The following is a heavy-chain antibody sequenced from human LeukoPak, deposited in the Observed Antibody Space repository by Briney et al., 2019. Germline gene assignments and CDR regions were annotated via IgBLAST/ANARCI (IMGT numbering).Heavy chain of an antibody. Sequence: GGSLRLSCTASGFTFGDYAMSWVRQGPGKGLEWVSTISGSGGTTYYADSVKGRFTISRDNSKNTLYLQMNSLRAEDTAVYYCARSSGYSYGPGGDAFDIWGQGTMVTVSS. V-gene: IGHV3-23*01. CDR2: ISGSGGTT. D-gene: IGHD5-18*01. CDR3: ARSSGYSYGPGGDAFDI. CDR1: GFTFGDYA. J-gene: IGHJ3*02.